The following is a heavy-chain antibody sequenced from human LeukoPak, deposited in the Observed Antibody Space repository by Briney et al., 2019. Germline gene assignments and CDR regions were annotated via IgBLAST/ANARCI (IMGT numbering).Heavy chain of an antibody. CDR2: INHSGST. V-gene: IGHV4-34*01. D-gene: IGHD5-18*01. CDR1: GGSFSGYY. CDR3: ARENWWGYSADY. J-gene: IGHJ4*02. Sequence: SETLSLTCAVYGGSFSGYYWSWIRQPPGKGLEWIGEINHSGSTNYNPSLKSRVTISVDTSKNQFSLKLSSVTAADTAVYYCARENWWGYSADYWGQGTLVTVSS.